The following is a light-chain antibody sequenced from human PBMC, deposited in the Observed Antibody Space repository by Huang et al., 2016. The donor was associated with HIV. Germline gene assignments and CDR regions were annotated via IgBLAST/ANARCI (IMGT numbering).Light chain of an antibody. CDR3: QQYDISRGSGSSRGT. V-gene: IGKV3-20*01. CDR1: QSVSSFF. Sequence: IVLTQSPGTLSLSPGERATLSCRASQSVSSFFLAWYQQKPGQAPRLLIYGASIRATGIPDRFTGSGSGTDFTLTISRLEAEDFAVYYCQQYDISRGSGSSRGTFGQGTKVEIK. CDR2: GAS. J-gene: IGKJ1*01.